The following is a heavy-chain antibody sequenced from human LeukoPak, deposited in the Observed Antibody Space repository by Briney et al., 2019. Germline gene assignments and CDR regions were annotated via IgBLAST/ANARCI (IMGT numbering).Heavy chain of an antibody. CDR2: ISSSSSYT. CDR1: GFTFSSYS. V-gene: IGHV3-21*01. D-gene: IGHD4-17*01. CDR3: ARDRGEAYGEDYYYYGMDV. Sequence: GGSLRLSCAASGFTFSSYSMNWVRQAPGKGLEWVSSISSSSSYTYYADSVKGRFTISRDNAKNSLYLQRNSLRAEETAVYYCARDRGEAYGEDYYYYGMDVWGQGTTVTVSS. J-gene: IGHJ6*02.